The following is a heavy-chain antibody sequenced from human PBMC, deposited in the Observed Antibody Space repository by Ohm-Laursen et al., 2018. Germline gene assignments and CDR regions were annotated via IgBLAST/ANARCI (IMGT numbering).Heavy chain of an antibody. V-gene: IGHV3-49*03. Sequence: SLRLSCAASGFTFGDSAMSWFRQAPGKGLEWVGFVRSKAYGGTTEYAASVKDRFTILRDASKSIAYLQMNSLKTEDTAVYYCTGVLLGIPHYWGQGTLVTVSS. J-gene: IGHJ4*02. CDR3: TGVLLGIPHY. CDR2: VRSKAYGGTT. CDR1: GFTFGDSA. D-gene: IGHD3-16*01.